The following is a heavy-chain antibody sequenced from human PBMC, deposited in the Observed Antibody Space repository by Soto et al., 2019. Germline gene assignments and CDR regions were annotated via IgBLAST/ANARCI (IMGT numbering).Heavy chain of an antibody. CDR2: INPSDGST. J-gene: IGHJ6*02. V-gene: IGHV1-46*01. Sequence: QVQLVQSGAEVKKPGASVKVSCKASGYTFTTYYMHWVRQAPGQGLEWMGLINPSDGSTTYAQKFQCRVTMTRDTSTSKVYMELSSLRSEDTARYYCARQLLWFGAKGGVAVWRQRATVTVSS. CDR1: GYTFTTYY. D-gene: IGHD3-10*01. CDR3: ARQLLWFGAKGGVAV.